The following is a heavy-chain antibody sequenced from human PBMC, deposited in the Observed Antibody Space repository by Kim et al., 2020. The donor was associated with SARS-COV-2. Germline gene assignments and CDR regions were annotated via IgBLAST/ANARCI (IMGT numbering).Heavy chain of an antibody. D-gene: IGHD3-22*01. Sequence: GGSLRLSCAASGFTFSSYDMHWVRQATGKGLEWVSVIGTAGDTYYPGSAKGRFTISRENAKNSLYLQMNSLRAGDTAVYYCARATYYYDSSGYSLVDGAFNIGGQVTMVTVSS. V-gene: IGHV3-13*01. CDR2: IGTAGDT. CDR3: ARATYYYDSSGYSLVDGAFNI. J-gene: IGHJ3*02. CDR1: GFTFSSYD.